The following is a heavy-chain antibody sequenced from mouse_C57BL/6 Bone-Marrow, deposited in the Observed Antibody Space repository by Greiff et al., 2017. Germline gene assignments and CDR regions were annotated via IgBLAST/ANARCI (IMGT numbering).Heavy chain of an antibody. CDR2: IDPETGGT. Sequence: QVQLQQSGAELVRPGASVTLSCKASGYTFTDYEMHWVKQTPVHGLEWIGAIDPETGGTAYNQKFKGKAILTADKSSSTAYMELRSLTSEDSAVYYCTSPYDGYYGGFAYWGQGTLVTVSA. J-gene: IGHJ3*01. CDR3: TSPYDGYYGGFAY. CDR1: GYTFTDYE. D-gene: IGHD2-3*01. V-gene: IGHV1-15*01.